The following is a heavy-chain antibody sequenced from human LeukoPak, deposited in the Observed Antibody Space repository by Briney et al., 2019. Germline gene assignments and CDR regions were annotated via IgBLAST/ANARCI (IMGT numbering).Heavy chain of an antibody. Sequence: GGSLRLSCAASGFSFSSYWMHWVRQAPGKGLVWVSRISSDGSIINYADSVKGRFTISRDNAKNSLYLQMNSLRSEDTAVYYCARDLVYYYGSGSYLYWGQGTLVTVSS. J-gene: IGHJ4*02. CDR2: ISSDGSII. V-gene: IGHV3-74*01. D-gene: IGHD3-10*01. CDR1: GFSFSSYW. CDR3: ARDLVYYYGSGSYLY.